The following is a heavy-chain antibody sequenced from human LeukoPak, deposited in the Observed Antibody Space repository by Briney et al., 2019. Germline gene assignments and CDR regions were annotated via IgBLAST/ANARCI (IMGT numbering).Heavy chain of an antibody. Sequence: PSETLSLTCTVSGGSIRTNYWSWIRQPPGKGLEWIGYAHSNGHTRSSTSLKSRVTISIDMSNNHVSLRLTSVTAADTALYYCARDSYDYDSHFEDVFDSWGQGTMVTVSS. D-gene: IGHD3-22*01. J-gene: IGHJ3*01. CDR1: GGSIRTNY. CDR3: ARDSYDYDSHFEDVFDS. V-gene: IGHV4-59*01. CDR2: AHSNGHT.